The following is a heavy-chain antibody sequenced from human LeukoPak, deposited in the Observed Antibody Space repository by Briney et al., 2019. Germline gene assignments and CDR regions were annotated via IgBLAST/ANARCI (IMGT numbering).Heavy chain of an antibody. Sequence: GGSLRLSCAAPGFTFSTYGMHWVRQAPGKGLEWVAVIWYDGSNKYYADSAKGRFTISRDNSKNTLYLQMNSLRAEDTAVYYCARLRAAVRDGFDIWGQGTMVTVSS. D-gene: IGHD6-13*01. J-gene: IGHJ3*02. V-gene: IGHV3-33*01. CDR3: ARLRAAVRDGFDI. CDR2: IWYDGSNK. CDR1: GFTFSTYG.